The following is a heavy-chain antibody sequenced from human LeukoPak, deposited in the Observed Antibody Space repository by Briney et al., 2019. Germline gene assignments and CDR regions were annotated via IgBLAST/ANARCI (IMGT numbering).Heavy chain of an antibody. CDR3: ARDLPLALQLWSEGYYMDV. D-gene: IGHD5-18*01. CDR1: GYTFTGYY. Sequence: ASVKVSCKASGYTFTGYYMHWVRQAPGQGLEWMGWINPNSGGTNYAQKFQGWVTMTRDTSISTAYMELSRLRSDDTAVYYCARDLPLALQLWSEGYYMDVWGKGTTVTVSS. J-gene: IGHJ6*03. CDR2: INPNSGGT. V-gene: IGHV1-2*04.